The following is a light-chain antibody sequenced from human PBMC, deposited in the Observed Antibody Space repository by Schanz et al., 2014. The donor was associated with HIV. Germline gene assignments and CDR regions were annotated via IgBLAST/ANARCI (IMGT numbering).Light chain of an antibody. CDR3: SSYTSSSTLWV. J-gene: IGLJ3*02. CDR2: EVT. Sequence: QSALTQPPSASGSPGQSVTISCTGTSRDGGGYNNVSWYQHHPGKAPKLMIYEVTKRPSGVPDRFSGSKSGNTASLTISGLQAEDEADYYCSSYTSSSTLWVFGGGTKLTVL. V-gene: IGLV2-8*01. CDR1: SRDGGGYNN.